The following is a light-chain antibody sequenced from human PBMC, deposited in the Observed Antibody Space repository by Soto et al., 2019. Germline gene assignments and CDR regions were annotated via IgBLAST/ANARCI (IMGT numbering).Light chain of an antibody. Sequence: PGRLTLAAWERSTLSCRASQTVRNNYLAWYQQKPGQAPRLLIYDASSRATGIPDRFSGSGSGTDFTLTIRRLETEDFAVYYCQQYASPPPTFGSGTKVDIK. V-gene: IGKV3-20*01. CDR3: QQYASPPPT. J-gene: IGKJ3*01. CDR2: DAS. CDR1: QTVRNNY.